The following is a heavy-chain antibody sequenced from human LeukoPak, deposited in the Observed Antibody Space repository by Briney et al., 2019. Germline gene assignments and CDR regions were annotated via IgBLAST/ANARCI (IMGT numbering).Heavy chain of an antibody. J-gene: IGHJ4*02. CDR1: GGSFSGYY. Sequence: SETLSLTCAVYGGSFSGYYWSWIRQPPGKGLEWIGEINHSGSTNYNPSLKSRVTISVDTSKNQFSLKLSSVTAADTAVYYCARGSSSWYGPLSDYWGQGTLVTVSS. V-gene: IGHV4-34*01. CDR2: INHSGST. CDR3: ARGSSSWYGPLSDY. D-gene: IGHD6-13*01.